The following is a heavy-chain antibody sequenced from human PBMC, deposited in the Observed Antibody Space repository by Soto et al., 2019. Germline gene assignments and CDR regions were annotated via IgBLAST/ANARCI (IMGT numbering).Heavy chain of an antibody. CDR1: GYSFTSYW. J-gene: IGHJ4*02. V-gene: IGHV5-51*01. D-gene: IGHD1-26*01. CDR3: ARSNPFVGATTAPYFDY. CDR2: IYPGDSDT. Sequence: PGESLKISCKGSGYSFTSYWIGWVRQMPGKGLEWMGIIYPGDSDTRYSPSFQGQVTISADKSISTAYLQWSSLKASDTAMYYCARSNPFVGATTAPYFDYWGQGTLVTVSS.